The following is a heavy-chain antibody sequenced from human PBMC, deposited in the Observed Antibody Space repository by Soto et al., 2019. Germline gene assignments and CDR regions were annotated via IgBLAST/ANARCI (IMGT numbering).Heavy chain of an antibody. V-gene: IGHV4-34*01. CDR3: ARESRIPPNFDY. Sequence: PSETLSLTCTVSGGSFSGYYWSWIRQPPGKGLEWIGEINHSGSTNYNPSLKSRVTISVDTSKNQFSLKLSSVTAADTAVYYCARESRIPPNFDYWGQGTLVTVSS. CDR2: INHSGST. J-gene: IGHJ4*02. CDR1: GGSFSGYY.